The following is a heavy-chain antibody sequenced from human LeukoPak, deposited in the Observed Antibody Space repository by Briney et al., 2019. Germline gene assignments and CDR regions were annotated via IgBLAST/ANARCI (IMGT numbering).Heavy chain of an antibody. D-gene: IGHD4-17*01. CDR3: ARGLRNGDDGDL. V-gene: IGHV3-23*01. CDR1: GFIFSSYV. CDR2: ISGGCGST. Sequence: GGSLRLSCAASGFIFSSYVMSWVRQAPGKGLEWVSAISGGCGSTNYADSVKGRFTISRDISKNTLYLQMNSLRAEDTAVYYCARGLRNGDDGDLWGQGTLVTVSS. J-gene: IGHJ5*02.